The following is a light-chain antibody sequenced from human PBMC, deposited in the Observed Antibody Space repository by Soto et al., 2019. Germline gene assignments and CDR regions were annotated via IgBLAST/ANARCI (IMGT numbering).Light chain of an antibody. V-gene: IGKV1-6*01. CDR3: QQYENYWT. CDR2: AAS. J-gene: IGKJ1*01. Sequence: AILMTQSPSSLSASVGDRVTITCRASQGIRNDLGWYQQKPGKAPELLIYAASTLQTGVPSRFSGSGSGTDFTLTISSLQADDCATYYCQQYENYWTFGQGTKVDIK. CDR1: QGIRND.